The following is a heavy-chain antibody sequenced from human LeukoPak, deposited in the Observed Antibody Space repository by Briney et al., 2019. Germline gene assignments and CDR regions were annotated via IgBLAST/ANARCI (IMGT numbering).Heavy chain of an antibody. CDR2: IYYSGST. D-gene: IGHD3-22*01. CDR1: GGSISSSSYY. J-gene: IGHJ4*02. CDR3: ALYYYDSSGYTCLDY. V-gene: IGHV4-39*01. Sequence: SETLSLTCTVFGGSISSSSYYWGWIRQPPGKGLEWIGSIYYSGSTYYNPSLKSRVTISVDTSKNQFSLKLSSVTAADTAVYYCALYYYDSSGYTCLDYWGQGTLVTVSS.